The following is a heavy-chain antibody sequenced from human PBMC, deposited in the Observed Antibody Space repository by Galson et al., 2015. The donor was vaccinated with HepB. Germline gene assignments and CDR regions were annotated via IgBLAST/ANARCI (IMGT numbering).Heavy chain of an antibody. J-gene: IGHJ4*02. CDR2: IVAGSGET. CDR3: AAGPIFYNYKYGPPFDY. CDR1: GFTFSTSG. Sequence: SVKVSCKASGFTFSTSGMQWVRQARGQRLEWIGWIVAGSGETNYAENFQGRVTITSDMSTNTAYMELSSLRSEDTAVYYCAAGPIFYNYKYGPPFDYWGQGSLVTVSS. D-gene: IGHD1-20*01. V-gene: IGHV1-58*02.